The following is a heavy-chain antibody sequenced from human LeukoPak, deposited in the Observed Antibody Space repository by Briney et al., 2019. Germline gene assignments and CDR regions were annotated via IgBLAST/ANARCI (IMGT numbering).Heavy chain of an antibody. CDR2: IYYSGST. D-gene: IGHD6-19*01. CDR1: GGSISSYY. J-gene: IGHJ6*03. V-gene: IGHV4-59*01. Sequence: SETLSLTCPVSGGSISSYYWSWIRQPPGKGLEWIGYIYYSGSTNYNPSLKSRVTISVDTSKNQFSLKLSSVTAADTAVYYCARGTIAVAGTDYYYYYMDVWGKGTTVTVSS. CDR3: ARGTIAVAGTDYYYYYMDV.